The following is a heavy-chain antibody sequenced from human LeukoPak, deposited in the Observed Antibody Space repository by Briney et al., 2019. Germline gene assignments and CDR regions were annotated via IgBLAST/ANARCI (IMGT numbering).Heavy chain of an antibody. D-gene: IGHD5-12*01. V-gene: IGHV3-74*01. CDR2: INTDGSTT. Sequence: PGGSLRLSCAGSGFTFSTNWMHWVRQAPGGGMGWVSGINTDGSTTSNADSVKGRFTISRDNAKNTVYLQMSSLRAEDTAVYYCAKESGYDVDLEYWGQGALVTVSS. J-gene: IGHJ4*02. CDR1: GFTFSTNW. CDR3: AKESGYDVDLEY.